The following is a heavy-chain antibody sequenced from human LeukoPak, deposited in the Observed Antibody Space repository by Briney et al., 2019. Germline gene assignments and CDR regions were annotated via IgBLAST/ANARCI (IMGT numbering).Heavy chain of an antibody. J-gene: IGHJ4*02. CDR3: ATGGKFDFWSGYHIDN. V-gene: IGHV3-30*04. CDR2: ISYDGSNK. CDR1: GFTFSSNA. Sequence: GGSLRPSCEVSGFTFSSNAMHWVRQAPGKGLEWVAVISYDGSNKNFADSVKGRFTVSRDNSKHTLYLHMNSLRSDDTAMYYCATGGKFDFWSGYHIDNWGQGTLVTVSS. D-gene: IGHD3-3*01.